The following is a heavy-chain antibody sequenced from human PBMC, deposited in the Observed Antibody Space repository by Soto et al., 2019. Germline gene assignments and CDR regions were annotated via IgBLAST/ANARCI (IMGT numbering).Heavy chain of an antibody. D-gene: IGHD1-1*01. CDR2: IIPFFDTA. Sequence: ASVKVSCKASGGTFSDFTINWVRQAPGQRLEWMGGIIPFFDTANHAERFQGRVTITADEPTTTSFMEVSSLRSEDTAVYYCARNGTLTGYSYGMDVWGQGTMVTVSS. J-gene: IGHJ6*02. V-gene: IGHV1-69*13. CDR3: ARNGTLTGYSYGMDV. CDR1: GGTFSDFT.